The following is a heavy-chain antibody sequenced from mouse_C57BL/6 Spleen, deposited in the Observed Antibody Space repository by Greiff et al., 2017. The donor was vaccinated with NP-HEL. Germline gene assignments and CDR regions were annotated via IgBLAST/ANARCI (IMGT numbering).Heavy chain of an antibody. CDR3: ARGGTTVVAKDYFDY. CDR2: IYPSDSDT. Sequence: VQLQQPGAELVRPGSSVKLFCKASGYTFTSYWMDWVKQRPGQGLEWIGNIYPSDSDTHYNQKFKDKATLTVDKSSSTAYMQLSSLTSEDSAVYYCARGGTTVVAKDYFDYWGQGTTLTVSS. D-gene: IGHD1-1*01. V-gene: IGHV1-61*01. CDR1: GYTFTSYW. J-gene: IGHJ2*01.